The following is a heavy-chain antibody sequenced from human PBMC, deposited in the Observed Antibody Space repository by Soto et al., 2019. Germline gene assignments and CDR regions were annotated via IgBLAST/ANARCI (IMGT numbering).Heavy chain of an antibody. J-gene: IGHJ4*02. V-gene: IGHV4-31*03. D-gene: IGHD3-22*01. CDR3: ERGDYYDSGTFDY. CDR2: IYYSGST. Sequence: SSEALSLTCTVSGGSISSGGYYWSWIRQHPGKGLEGIGYIYYSGSTYYNPSLKRRGTISVDTSKNQSSLKLSSVTGGDTPVYYCERGDYYDSGTFDYWGQGTLVTVS. CDR1: GGSISSGGYY.